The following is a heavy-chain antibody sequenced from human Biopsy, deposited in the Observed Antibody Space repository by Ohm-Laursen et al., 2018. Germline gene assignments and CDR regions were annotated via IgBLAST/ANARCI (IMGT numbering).Heavy chain of an antibody. V-gene: IGHV3-74*01. D-gene: IGHD6-19*01. CDR3: ALAAGTVF. J-gene: IGHJ4*02. Sequence: SLRLSCAASEFTSWMHWVRQAPGRGPVAVAVINTDGTYTSYADSVKGRFTISRDNTKKTLTLQMNSLREEDTAVYYCALAAGTVFWGQGTQVTVSP. CDR2: INTDGTYT. CDR1: EFTSW.